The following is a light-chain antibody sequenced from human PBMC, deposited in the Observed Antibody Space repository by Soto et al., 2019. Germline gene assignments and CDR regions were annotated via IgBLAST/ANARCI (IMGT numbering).Light chain of an antibody. CDR3: QQYINWPRT. J-gene: IGKJ1*01. CDR1: QSVSYN. V-gene: IGKV3-15*01. Sequence: EIVMTQSPATLSVSTGERATLSCRASQSVSYNLAWYQHKPGQAPRLLIYGASARATGIPARFSGSGSGTEFTLTISSLQSEDFAVYYCQQYINWPRTFGQGTKV. CDR2: GAS.